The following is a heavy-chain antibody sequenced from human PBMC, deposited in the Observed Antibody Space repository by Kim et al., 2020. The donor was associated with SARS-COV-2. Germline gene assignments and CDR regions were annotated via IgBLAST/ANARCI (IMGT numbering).Heavy chain of an antibody. CDR2: ISYDGSNK. J-gene: IGHJ4*01. D-gene: IGHD6-13*01. CDR1: GFTFSSYA. Sequence: GGSLRLSCAASGFTFSSYAMHWVRQAPGKGLEWVAVISYDGSNKYYADSVKGRFTISRDNSKKTLYLQMNSLRAEDTAVYYCARVEWEAAPEGEYYFDY. CDR3: ARVEWEAAPEGEYYFDY. V-gene: IGHV3-30*04.